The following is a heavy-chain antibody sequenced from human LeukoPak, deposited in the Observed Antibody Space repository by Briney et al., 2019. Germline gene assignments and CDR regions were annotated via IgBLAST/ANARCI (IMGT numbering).Heavy chain of an antibody. CDR3: TRAGQGSVLDY. CDR1: GFTFRSFG. J-gene: IGHJ4*02. V-gene: IGHV3-33*01. CDR2: IWYDGSNK. Sequence: GGSLRLSCAASGFTFRSFGFHWVRQASGKGLEWVAVIWYDGSNKYYADSVKGRFTFSRDNSKNTVYLEMTSLRAEDTAVYYCTRAGQGSVLDYWGQGTLVTVSS. D-gene: IGHD2-15*01.